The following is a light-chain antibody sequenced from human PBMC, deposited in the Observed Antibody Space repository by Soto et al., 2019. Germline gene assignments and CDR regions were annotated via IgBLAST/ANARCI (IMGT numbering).Light chain of an antibody. V-gene: IGLV2-8*01. J-gene: IGLJ1*01. CDR3: SSYAGINYYV. CDR1: SSDVGGYNY. CDR2: DVS. Sequence: QSALTQLPSASGSPGQSVTISCTGTSSDVGGYNYVSWFQQHPGKAPKLMIYDVSKRPSGVPDRFSGSKSGNTASLTVSGLQAEDEADYCCSSYAGINYYVFGTGTKLTVL.